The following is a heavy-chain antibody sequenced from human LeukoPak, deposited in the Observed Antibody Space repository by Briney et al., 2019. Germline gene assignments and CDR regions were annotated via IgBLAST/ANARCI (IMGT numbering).Heavy chain of an antibody. CDR2: INHSGST. V-gene: IGHV4-34*01. D-gene: IGHD2-2*03. CDR3: ASNGYEGWFDP. J-gene: IGHJ5*02. Sequence: SETLSLTCAVDGGSFSGYYWSWIRQPPGKGLEWIGEINHSGSTYYNPSLKSRVTISVDTSKNQFSLKLSSVTAADTAVYYCASNGYEGWFDPWGQGTLVTVSS. CDR1: GGSFSGYY.